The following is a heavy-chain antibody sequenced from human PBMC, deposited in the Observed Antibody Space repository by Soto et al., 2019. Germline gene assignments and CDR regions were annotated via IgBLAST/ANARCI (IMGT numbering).Heavy chain of an antibody. Sequence: QITLKESGPTLVKPTQTLTLTCTFSGFSLSTSGVGVGWIRQPPGKALEWLALIYWDDDKRYSPSLKSRLTITNDTSKNQVVLTMTNMDPVDTAAYYCAHSRIIVVLPESFDYWGQGTLVNVSS. V-gene: IGHV2-5*02. CDR3: AHSRIIVVLPESFDY. D-gene: IGHD2-2*01. CDR1: GFSLSTSGVG. CDR2: IYWDDDK. J-gene: IGHJ4*02.